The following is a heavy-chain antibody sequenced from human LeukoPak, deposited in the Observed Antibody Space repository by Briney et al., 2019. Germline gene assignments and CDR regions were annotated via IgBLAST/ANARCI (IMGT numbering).Heavy chain of an antibody. J-gene: IGHJ3*02. CDR2: IIPIFGTA. Sequence: SVKVSCKASGGTFSSYAISWVRQAPGQGLEWMGGIIPIFGTANYAQKFQGRVTITADKSTSTAYMELSSLRSEDTAVYYCARLTYYDFWSGYNYAFDIWGQGTMVTVSS. CDR3: ARLTYYDFWSGYNYAFDI. D-gene: IGHD3-3*01. V-gene: IGHV1-69*06. CDR1: GGTFSSYA.